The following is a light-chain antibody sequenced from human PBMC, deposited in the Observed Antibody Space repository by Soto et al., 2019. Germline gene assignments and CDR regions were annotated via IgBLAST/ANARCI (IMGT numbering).Light chain of an antibody. CDR1: QSISSY. J-gene: IGKJ4*02. CDR2: AAS. CDR3: KQSYMTPLT. V-gene: IGKV1-39*01. Sequence: DIQLTQSPSSLSASVGDSVTITCLARQSISSYLNCYQQKPGKAPKLLIYAASSLQSGVPSRFRVRRSGTHFTLTSSSLQHEDFVTYYCKQSYMTPLTFGGGTKVEIK.